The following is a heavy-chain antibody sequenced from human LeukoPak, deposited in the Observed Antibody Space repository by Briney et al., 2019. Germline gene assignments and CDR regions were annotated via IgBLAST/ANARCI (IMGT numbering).Heavy chain of an antibody. CDR2: ISYDGSNK. J-gene: IGHJ6*03. CDR1: GCPFSTYA. Sequence: GGSLRLSCAASGCPFSTYAMSWVRQAPGKGLEWVAVISYDGSNKYYADSVKGRFTISRDNSKNTLYLQMNSLRAEDTAVYYCARAYYMDVWGKGTTVTVSS. V-gene: IGHV3-30*01. CDR3: ARAYYMDV.